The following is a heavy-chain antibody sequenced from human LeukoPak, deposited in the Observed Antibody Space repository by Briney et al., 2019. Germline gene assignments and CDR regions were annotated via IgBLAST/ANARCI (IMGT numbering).Heavy chain of an antibody. CDR3: ARVIDVAAAGYFDS. J-gene: IGHJ4*02. Sequence: PSETLSLTCTVSDGSINGYYWAWIRQPPGKGLEWIGTIFRIGSTYYNPSLKSRVTISVDTSKNQFSLKLSSVTAADTALYYCARVIDVAAAGYFDSWGQGTQVTVSS. V-gene: IGHV4-38-2*02. D-gene: IGHD6-13*01. CDR1: DGSINGYY. CDR2: IFRIGST.